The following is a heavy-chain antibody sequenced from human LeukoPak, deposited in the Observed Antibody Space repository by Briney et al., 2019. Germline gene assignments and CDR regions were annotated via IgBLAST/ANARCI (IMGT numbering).Heavy chain of an antibody. CDR2: ISGSGGST. CDR1: GFTFSSYA. D-gene: IGHD4-17*01. CDR3: AKVADDYGDYDWFDP. J-gene: IGHJ5*02. V-gene: IGHV3-23*01. Sequence: GGSLRLSCAASGFTFSSYAMSWVRQAPGKGLEWVSAISGSGGSTYYADSVKGRCTISRDNSKNTLYLQMNSLRAEDTAVYYCAKVADDYGDYDWFDPWGQGTLVTVSS.